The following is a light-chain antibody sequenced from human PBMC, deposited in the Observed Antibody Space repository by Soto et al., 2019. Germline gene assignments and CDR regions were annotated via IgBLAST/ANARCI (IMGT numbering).Light chain of an antibody. CDR2: RNN. V-gene: IGLV1-47*01. J-gene: IGLJ2*01. CDR3: AAWDDSLSGVI. CDR1: SSNIGSNF. Sequence: QSVLTQPPSASGTPGQRVTISCSGSSSNIGSNFVSWYQQLPGTAPKLLIYRNNQRPSGVPDRISGSKSGTSASLAISGLRSEDAADYYCAAWDDSLSGVIFGGGTQLTVL.